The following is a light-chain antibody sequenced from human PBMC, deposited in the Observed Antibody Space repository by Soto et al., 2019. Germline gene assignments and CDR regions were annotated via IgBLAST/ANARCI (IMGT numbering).Light chain of an antibody. CDR2: KAS. Sequence: DIQMTQSPSTLSASVGDRVTITCRASQSISSWLAWYQQKPGKAPKLLIYKASSLESGVPSRFSGSGSGTEFTLTISNLQPDDFATYYCQQYNSYWTFGQGTKV. CDR3: QQYNSYWT. J-gene: IGKJ1*01. V-gene: IGKV1-5*03. CDR1: QSISSW.